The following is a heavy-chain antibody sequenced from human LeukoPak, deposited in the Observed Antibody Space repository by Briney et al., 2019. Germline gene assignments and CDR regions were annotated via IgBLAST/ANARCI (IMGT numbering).Heavy chain of an antibody. CDR3: AKDFGDFWSGYTNWFDP. J-gene: IGHJ5*02. Sequence: PGGSLRLSCAASGFTFSSYAMGWVRQAPGKGLEWVSAITASGGSTYYADSVKGRFTISRDNSKNTLYLQMNSLRAEDTAVYYCAKDFGDFWSGYTNWFDPWGQGTLVTVSS. CDR1: GFTFSSYA. CDR2: ITASGGST. D-gene: IGHD3-3*01. V-gene: IGHV3-23*01.